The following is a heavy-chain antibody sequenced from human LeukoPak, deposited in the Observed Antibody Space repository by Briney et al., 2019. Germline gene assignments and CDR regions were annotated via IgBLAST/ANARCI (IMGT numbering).Heavy chain of an antibody. J-gene: IGHJ3*02. CDR1: GGSFSGYY. CDR3: AISSSWSRDAFDI. CDR2: INHSGST. V-gene: IGHV4-34*01. D-gene: IGHD6-13*01. Sequence: SETLSLTCAVYGGSFSGYYWSWIRQPPGKGLEWIGEINHSGSTNYNPSLKSRVTISVDTSKNQFSQKLSSVTAADTAVYYCAISSSWSRDAFDIWGQGTMVTVSS.